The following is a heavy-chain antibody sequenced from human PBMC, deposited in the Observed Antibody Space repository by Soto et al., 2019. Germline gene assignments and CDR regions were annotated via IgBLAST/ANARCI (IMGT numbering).Heavy chain of an antibody. V-gene: IGHV1-46*01. CDR2: INPSGGST. CDR1: GYTFTSYY. D-gene: IGHD5-12*01. J-gene: IGHJ4*02. Sequence: ASLKVDCKTAGYTFTSYYMRCGRHTPGQGLELMGIINPSGGSTSYAQKFQGRVTMTRDTSTSTVYMELSSLRSEDTAVYYCARDQGYSGYDLPDYWGQGTLVTVSS. CDR3: ARDQGYSGYDLPDY.